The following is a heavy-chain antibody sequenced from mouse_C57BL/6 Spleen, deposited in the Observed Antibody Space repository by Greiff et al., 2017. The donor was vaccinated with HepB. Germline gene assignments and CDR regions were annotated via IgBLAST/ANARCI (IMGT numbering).Heavy chain of an antibody. CDR3: ARGIYYYGSSYADY. V-gene: IGHV1-82*01. J-gene: IGHJ2*01. Sequence: VQLQESGPELVKPGASVKISCKASGYAFSSSWMNWVKQRPGKGLEWIGRIYPGDGDTNYNGKFKGKATLTADKSSSTAYMQLSSLTSEDSAVYFCARGIYYYGSSYADYWGQGTTLTVSS. CDR1: GYAFSSSW. CDR2: IYPGDGDT. D-gene: IGHD1-1*01.